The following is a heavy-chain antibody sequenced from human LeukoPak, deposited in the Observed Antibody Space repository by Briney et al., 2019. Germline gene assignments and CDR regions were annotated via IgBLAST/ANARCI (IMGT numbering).Heavy chain of an antibody. V-gene: IGHV4-39*07. CDR3: ARSYNWNCLGFDY. Sequence: SETLSLTCTVSGGSISSSSYYWGWIRQPPGKGLEWIGSIYYSGSTYYNPSLKSRVTISVDTSKNQFSLKLSSVTAADTAVYYCARSYNWNCLGFDYWGQGTLVTVSS. J-gene: IGHJ4*02. CDR2: IYYSGST. CDR1: GGSISSSSYY. D-gene: IGHD1-7*01.